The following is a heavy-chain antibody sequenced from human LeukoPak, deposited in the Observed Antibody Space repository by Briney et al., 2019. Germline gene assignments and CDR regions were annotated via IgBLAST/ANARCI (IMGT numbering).Heavy chain of an antibody. CDR2: IIPVLRTA. Sequence: SVKVSCKASGGSFTAYAINWVRQAPGQGLEWMGRIIPVLRTANYAQRFQGRVTITAERSTSTVYMELRSLRSEDTAVYYCASSDSSSWYSSYYYYYMDVWGKGTTVTVSS. CDR1: GGSFTAYA. J-gene: IGHJ6*03. D-gene: IGHD6-13*01. CDR3: ASSDSSSWYSSYYYYYMDV. V-gene: IGHV1-69*04.